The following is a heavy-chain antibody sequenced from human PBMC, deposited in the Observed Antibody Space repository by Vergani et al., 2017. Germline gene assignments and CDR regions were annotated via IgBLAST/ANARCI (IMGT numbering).Heavy chain of an antibody. CDR3: AKTLKQLVPNEGFDP. V-gene: IGHV3-48*04. CDR2: ISSSSSTI. CDR1: GFTFSSYS. Sequence: EVQLLESGGGLVQPGGSLRLSCAASGFTFSSYSMNWVRQASGKGLEWVSYISSSSSTIYYADSVKGRFTISRDNAKNSLYLQMNSLRAEDTAVYYCAKTLKQLVPNEGFDPWGQGTLVTVSS. D-gene: IGHD6-13*01. J-gene: IGHJ5*02.